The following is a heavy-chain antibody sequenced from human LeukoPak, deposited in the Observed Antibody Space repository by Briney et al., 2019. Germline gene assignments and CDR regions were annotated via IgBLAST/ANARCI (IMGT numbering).Heavy chain of an antibody. CDR3: ARELSGSYYMGFDY. CDR2: INPNSGGT. V-gene: IGHV1-2*02. D-gene: IGHD1-26*01. CDR1: GYIFTGYY. Sequence: ASVKVSCKASGYIFTGYYMHWVRQAPGQGLEWMGWINPNSGGTNYAQKFQGRVTMTRDTSISTAYMELSRLRSDDTAVYYCARELSGSYYMGFDYWGQGTLVTVSS. J-gene: IGHJ4*02.